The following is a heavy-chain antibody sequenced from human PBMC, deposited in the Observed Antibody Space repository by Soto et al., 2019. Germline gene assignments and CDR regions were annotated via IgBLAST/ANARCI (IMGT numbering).Heavy chain of an antibody. V-gene: IGHV4-59*08. J-gene: IGHJ4*02. CDR2: ISYSGNT. CDR3: ASGANAYSYAGLGF. CDR1: GASISSYY. D-gene: IGHD4-4*01. Sequence: QVQLQESGPGLVKPSETLSLTCTVSGASISSYYWSWIRQPPGKGLEWIGYISYSGNTKDNPSLKGRVTISEDTSKNQFSLKLSSVTAADTAVYYCASGANAYSYAGLGFWGQGILVTVSS.